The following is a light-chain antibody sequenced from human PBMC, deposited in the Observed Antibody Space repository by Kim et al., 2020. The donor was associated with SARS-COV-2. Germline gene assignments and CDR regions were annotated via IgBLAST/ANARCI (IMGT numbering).Light chain of an antibody. CDR1: SGSIASNY. Sequence: GKTVTIPCTRSSGSIASNYVQWYQQRPGSAPTTVIYEDNQRPSGVPDRFSGSIDSSSNSASLTISGLKTEDEADYYCQSYDSSNWVFGGGTQVTVL. J-gene: IGLJ3*02. V-gene: IGLV6-57*03. CDR2: EDN. CDR3: QSYDSSNWV.